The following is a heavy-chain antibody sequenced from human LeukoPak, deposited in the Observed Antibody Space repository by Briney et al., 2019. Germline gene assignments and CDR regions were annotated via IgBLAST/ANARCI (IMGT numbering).Heavy chain of an antibody. Sequence: GSSVKVSCKASGGTFSNYAISWVRQAPGQGLEWMGGIIPIFGTANYAQKFRGRVTITADKSTRTAYMELSSLRSEDTAVYYCARASARVQLWPGPFDYWGQGTLVTVSS. D-gene: IGHD5-18*01. CDR1: GGTFSNYA. CDR2: IIPIFGTA. CDR3: ARASARVQLWPGPFDY. J-gene: IGHJ4*02. V-gene: IGHV1-69*06.